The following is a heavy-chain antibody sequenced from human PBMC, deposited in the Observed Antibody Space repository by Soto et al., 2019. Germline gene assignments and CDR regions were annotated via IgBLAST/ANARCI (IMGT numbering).Heavy chain of an antibody. CDR1: GGSISNYY. CDR3: ARAPSRDIVVVVAANGMDV. CDR2: IFYSGST. V-gene: IGHV4-59*12. J-gene: IGHJ6*02. D-gene: IGHD2-15*01. Sequence: SETLSLTCTVSGGSISNYYWSWIRQPPGRGLEWIGHIFYSGSTNYNPALKSRVTISVDTSKNQFSLKLSSVTAADTAVYYCARAPSRDIVVVVAANGMDVWGQGTTVTVSS.